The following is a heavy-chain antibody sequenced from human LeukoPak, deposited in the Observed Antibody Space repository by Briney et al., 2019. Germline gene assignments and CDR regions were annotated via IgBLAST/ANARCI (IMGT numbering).Heavy chain of an antibody. V-gene: IGHV4-4*07. CDR1: GGSTSSYY. Sequence: LETLSLTCTVSGGSTSSYYWSWIRQPAGKGLEWIGRIYTSGSTNYNPSLKSRVTMSVDTSKNQFSLKLSSVTAADTAVYYCARGGCSSTSCYDHRAPFDYWGQGTLVTVSS. D-gene: IGHD2-2*01. J-gene: IGHJ4*02. CDR3: ARGGCSSTSCYDHRAPFDY. CDR2: IYTSGST.